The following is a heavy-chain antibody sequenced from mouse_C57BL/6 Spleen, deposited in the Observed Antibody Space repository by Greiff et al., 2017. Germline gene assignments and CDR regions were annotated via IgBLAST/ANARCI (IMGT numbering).Heavy chain of an antibody. V-gene: IGHV5-4*03. J-gene: IGHJ4*01. Sequence: DVTLVVSGGGLVKPGGSLKLSCAVSGFTFRSYAMSWVRQTPVKRLEWVATMSAGGSYTYYPDNVKGRFTISRDNAKNNLYLQMSHLKSEDTAMYCCARVPSEGDAMNYRGQGTSVTVTS. CDR1: GFTFRSYA. CDR2: MSAGGSYT. CDR3: ARVPSEGDAMNY.